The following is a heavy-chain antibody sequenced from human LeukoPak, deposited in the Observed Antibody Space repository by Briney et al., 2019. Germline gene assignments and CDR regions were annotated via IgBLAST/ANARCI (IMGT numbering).Heavy chain of an antibody. CDR3: AADSSGVSAFDY. CDR1: GFTFTSSA. J-gene: IGHJ4*02. V-gene: IGHV1-58*02. D-gene: IGHD3-22*01. CDR2: IVVGSGNT. Sequence: SVKVSCKASGFTFTSSAMQWVRQARGQRLEWIGWIVVGSGNTNYAQKFQERVTITRDMSTSTAYMELSSLRSEDTAVYYCAADSSGVSAFDYWGQGTLVTVSS.